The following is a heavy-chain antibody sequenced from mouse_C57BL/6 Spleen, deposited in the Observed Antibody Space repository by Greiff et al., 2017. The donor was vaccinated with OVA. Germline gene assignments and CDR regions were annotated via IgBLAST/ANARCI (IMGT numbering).Heavy chain of an antibody. J-gene: IGHJ1*03. D-gene: IGHD1-1*01. V-gene: IGHV6-3*01. CDR2: IRLKSDNYAT. CDR1: GFTFSNYW. Sequence: EVKLVESGGGLVQPGGSMKLSCVASGFTFSNYWMNWVRQSPEKGLEWVAQIRLKSDNYATHYAESVKGRFTISRDDSKSSVYLQMNNLRAEDTGIYYCTYYYGSRRYFDVWGTGTTVTVSS. CDR3: TYYYGSRRYFDV.